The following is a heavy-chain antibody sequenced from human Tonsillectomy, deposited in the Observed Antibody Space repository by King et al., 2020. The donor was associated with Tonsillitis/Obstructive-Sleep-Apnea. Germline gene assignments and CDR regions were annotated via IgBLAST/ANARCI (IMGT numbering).Heavy chain of an antibody. V-gene: IGHV3-15*01. CDR3: TTDRPIAGGDY. J-gene: IGHJ4*02. Sequence: QLVQSGGGLVKPGGSLRLSCAASGFTFSNAWMSWVRQAPGKGLVWVGRIKSKTDGGTKDYAAPVKGRFTISRDDSKNTLYLQMNSLKTEDTAVYYCTTDRPIAGGDYWGQGTLVTVSS. CDR1: GFTFSNAW. CDR2: IKSKTDGGTK. D-gene: IGHD6-13*01.